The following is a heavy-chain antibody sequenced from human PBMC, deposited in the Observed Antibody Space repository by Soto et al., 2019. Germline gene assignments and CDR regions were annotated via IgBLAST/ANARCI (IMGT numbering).Heavy chain of an antibody. D-gene: IGHD5-18*01. J-gene: IGHJ6*02. CDR2: IYPPDSDT. V-gene: IGHV5-51*01. CDR3: GGQGGGDGYRYFGGYYFAMDV. Sequence: PGESLKISCKGSGYDFSTYWIGWVRQMPGKGLEWMGTIYPPDSDTRYSPSFQGQVTMSVDKSISTADLQWSSLKASDTAMYYCGGQGGGDGYRYFGGYYFAMDVWGQGTTVTVSS. CDR1: GYDFSTYW.